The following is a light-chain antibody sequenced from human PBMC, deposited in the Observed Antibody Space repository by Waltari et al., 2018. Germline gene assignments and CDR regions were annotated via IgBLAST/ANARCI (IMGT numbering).Light chain of an antibody. V-gene: IGKV4-1*01. J-gene: IGKJ2*01. CDR1: QSVLYSSNNKNY. CDR2: WAS. Sequence: DIVMTQSPDSLAVSLGERATINCKSRQSVLYSSNNKNYLAWYQQKPGQTPKLLIYWASTRESGVPDRFSGSGSGTDFTLTISSLQAEDVAAYYCQQYYSTPPTFGQGTTLEIK. CDR3: QQYYSTPPT.